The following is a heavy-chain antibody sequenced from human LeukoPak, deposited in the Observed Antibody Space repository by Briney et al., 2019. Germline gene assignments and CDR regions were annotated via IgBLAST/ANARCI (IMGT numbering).Heavy chain of an antibody. CDR1: GFTFSSYV. Sequence: GGSLRLSCAASGFTFSSYVMHWVRQAPGKGLEWVAIISYDGSNEYYADSVKGRFTISRDNSENTLYLQMNSLRAEDTAVYYCAKFGFCSSTSCPAPYWGQGTLVTVSS. J-gene: IGHJ4*02. D-gene: IGHD2-2*01. CDR2: ISYDGSNE. V-gene: IGHV3-30*04. CDR3: AKFGFCSSTSCPAPY.